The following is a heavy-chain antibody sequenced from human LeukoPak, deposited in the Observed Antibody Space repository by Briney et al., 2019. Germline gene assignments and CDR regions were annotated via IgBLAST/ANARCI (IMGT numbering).Heavy chain of an antibody. Sequence: GGSLRLSCAASGFTFTSYARSWVGQAPGKGLEWVSDISGSGGSTYYADSVKGRCTISRDNSKNTLYLQMNSLRAEDTAIYFCAKRTSDYYPGFDYWGQGTLVTVSS. CDR1: GFTFTSYA. J-gene: IGHJ4*02. D-gene: IGHD3-22*01. CDR2: ISGSGGST. V-gene: IGHV3-23*01. CDR3: AKRTSDYYPGFDY.